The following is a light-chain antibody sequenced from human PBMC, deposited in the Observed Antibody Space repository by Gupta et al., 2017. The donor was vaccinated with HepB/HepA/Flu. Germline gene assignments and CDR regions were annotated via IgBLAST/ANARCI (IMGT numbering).Light chain of an antibody. Sequence: SYVLTQPPQVSVAPGPTARITCGGANIESKSVHWYQQKPGQAPILVVYDDKDRPSGIPERFSGSNSGNTATLTINRVEAGDEADYFCQVWDGSSNHLVFGGGTKLTAL. V-gene: IGLV3-21*02. J-gene: IGLJ2*01. CDR2: DDK. CDR3: QVWDGSSNHLV. CDR1: NIESKS.